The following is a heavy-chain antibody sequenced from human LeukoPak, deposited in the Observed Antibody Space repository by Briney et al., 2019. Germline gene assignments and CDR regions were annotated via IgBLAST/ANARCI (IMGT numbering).Heavy chain of an antibody. V-gene: IGHV3-69-1*02. CDR3: AELGITMIGGV. CDR2: ISSGSTI. J-gene: IGHJ6*04. Sequence: PGGSLRLSCAASGFTFSRYWMSWVRQAPGKGLEWVSYISSGSTIYYADSVKGRFTISRDNAKNSLYLQMNSLRAEDTAVYYCAELGITMIGGVWGKGTTVTISS. CDR1: GFTFSRYW. D-gene: IGHD3-10*02.